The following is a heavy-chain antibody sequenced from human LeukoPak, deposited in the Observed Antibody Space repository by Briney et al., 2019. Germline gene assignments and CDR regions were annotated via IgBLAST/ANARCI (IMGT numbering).Heavy chain of an antibody. CDR1: GFTFSSYA. Sequence: GGSLRHSCSASGFTFSSYAMHWVRQAPGKGLEWVAVISYDGSNKYYADSVKGRFTISRDNSKNTLYLQMNSLRAEDTAVYYCARDLGGQQLVEDCFDYWGQGTLVTVSS. CDR3: ARDLGGQQLVEDCFDY. V-gene: IGHV3-30*04. D-gene: IGHD6-13*01. J-gene: IGHJ4*02. CDR2: ISYDGSNK.